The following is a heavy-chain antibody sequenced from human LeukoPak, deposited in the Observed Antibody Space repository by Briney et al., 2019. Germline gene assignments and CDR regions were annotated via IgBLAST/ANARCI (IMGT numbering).Heavy chain of an antibody. J-gene: IGHJ4*02. Sequence: GGSLRLSCVVSGFTVRTNYMTWVRQAPGKGLEWVSLIFAGGTTYYADSVRGRFTVSRDNSKNTLYLQMNSLRAEDTAVYYCARDSSGWYWGLWGQGTLVTVSS. CDR1: GFTVRTNY. V-gene: IGHV3-53*01. CDR3: ARDSSGWYWGL. D-gene: IGHD6-19*01. CDR2: IFAGGTT.